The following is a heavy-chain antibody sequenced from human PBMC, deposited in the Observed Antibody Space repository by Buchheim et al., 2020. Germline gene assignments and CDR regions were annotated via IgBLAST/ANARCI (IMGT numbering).Heavy chain of an antibody. J-gene: IGHJ6*02. CDR2: IKEDGSEG. Sequence: EVRLVESGGGLVQPGGSLRLSCAASGFTFSSYWMTWVRQAPGKGLEWVANIKEDGSEGYYVDSLKGRFTISRDNAMNSLFLQMSSLRAEDTAVYYCARGTRDYYGMDVWGQGTT. CDR3: ARGTRDYYGMDV. V-gene: IGHV3-7*01. CDR1: GFTFSSYW.